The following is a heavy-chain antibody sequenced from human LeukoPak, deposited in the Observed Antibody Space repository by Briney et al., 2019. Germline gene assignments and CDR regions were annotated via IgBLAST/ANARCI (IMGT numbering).Heavy chain of an antibody. D-gene: IGHD5-12*01. CDR3: ARGVIVATIGPEDY. Sequence: GRSLRLSCAASGFTFSSYAMHWVRQAPGKGLEWVAVISYDGSNKYYADSVKGRFTISRDNSKNTLYLQMNSLRAEDTAVYYCARGVIVATIGPEDYWGQGTLVTVSS. J-gene: IGHJ4*02. V-gene: IGHV3-30-3*01. CDR1: GFTFSSYA. CDR2: ISYDGSNK.